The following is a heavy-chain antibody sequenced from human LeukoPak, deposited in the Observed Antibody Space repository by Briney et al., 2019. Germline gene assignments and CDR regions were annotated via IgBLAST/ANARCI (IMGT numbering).Heavy chain of an antibody. CDR1: GFTFTTYA. Sequence: GGSLRLSCAASGFTFTTYAMSWVRQAPGKGLEWVSGVSGSGDSTYYADSVKGRFTISRDNSKNTLYLQMNSLRAEDTAVYFCAKGIYDMDVWGQGTTVTVSS. V-gene: IGHV3-23*01. J-gene: IGHJ6*02. CDR3: AKGIYDMDV. CDR2: VSGSGDST.